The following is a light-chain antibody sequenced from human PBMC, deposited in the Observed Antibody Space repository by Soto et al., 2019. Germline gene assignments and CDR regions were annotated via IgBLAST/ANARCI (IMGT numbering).Light chain of an antibody. CDR2: DVG. CDR3: SSYTAFTTYV. CDR1: NSYVGAYSY. Sequence: QSVLTQPASVSGSPGQSITISCTGTNSYVGAYSYVSWYQQYPGKAPKLLIYDVGARPSGISDRFSGSKSGNTASLTISGLQAEDEADYYCSSYTAFTTYVFGSGTKVNVL. V-gene: IGLV2-14*03. J-gene: IGLJ1*01.